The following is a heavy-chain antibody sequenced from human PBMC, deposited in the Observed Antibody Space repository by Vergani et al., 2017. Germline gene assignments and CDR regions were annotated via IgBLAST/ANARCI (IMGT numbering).Heavy chain of an antibody. CDR3: AKDLPNWNYASGAFDY. CDR1: GFTFSSYW. Sequence: EVQLVESGGGLVQPGGSLRLSCAASGFTFSSYWMHWVRQAPGKGLVWVSRIHSDGSTTNYADSVMGRFTISRDNAKNTLYLQMNSLRAEDTAVYYCAKDLPNWNYASGAFDYWGQGTLVTVSS. V-gene: IGHV3-74*01. CDR2: IHSDGSTT. D-gene: IGHD1-7*01. J-gene: IGHJ4*02.